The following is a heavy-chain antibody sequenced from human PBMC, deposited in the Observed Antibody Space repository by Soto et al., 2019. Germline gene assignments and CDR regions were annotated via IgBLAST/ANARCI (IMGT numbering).Heavy chain of an antibody. Sequence: EVQLVESGGGLVKPGGSLRLSCAASGFIFSNAWMNWVRQAPGKGLEWVGRIKSKTDGGTIDYAAPVKGRFTISRDDSRNTVYLQMTSLKTEDTAVYYCTTDHPYYYDGCAYDHWGPGTLVTVPS. D-gene: IGHD3-22*01. V-gene: IGHV3-15*07. CDR2: IKSKTDGGTI. CDR3: TTDHPYYYDGCAYDH. CDR1: GFIFSNAW. J-gene: IGHJ4*02.